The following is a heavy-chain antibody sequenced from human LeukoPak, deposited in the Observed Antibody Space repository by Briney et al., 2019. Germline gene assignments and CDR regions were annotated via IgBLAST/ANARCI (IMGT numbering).Heavy chain of an antibody. V-gene: IGHV3-21*01. J-gene: IGHJ4*02. Sequence: GGSLRLSCAASGFTFSSYSMSWVRQAPGKGLEWVSSISSSSSYIYYADSVKGRFIISRDNSKNTLYLQMNSLRADDTAVYYCARSTYSSSSYYFDYWGQGSLVTVSS. CDR2: ISSSSSYI. CDR1: GFTFSSYS. CDR3: ARSTYSSSSYYFDY. D-gene: IGHD6-13*01.